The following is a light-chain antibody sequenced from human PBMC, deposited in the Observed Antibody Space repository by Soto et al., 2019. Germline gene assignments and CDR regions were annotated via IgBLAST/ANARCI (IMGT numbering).Light chain of an antibody. V-gene: IGLV2-14*01. Sequence: QSALTQPASVSGSPGQSITISCTGTSNDVGGYHYVSWYQQHPGKAPKLMIYDVSNRPSGVSNRFSGSKSGNTASLTISGLQAEDEADYYCSSYTSSSPVVFGGGTKLTVL. CDR2: DVS. J-gene: IGLJ2*01. CDR3: SSYTSSSPVV. CDR1: SNDVGGYHY.